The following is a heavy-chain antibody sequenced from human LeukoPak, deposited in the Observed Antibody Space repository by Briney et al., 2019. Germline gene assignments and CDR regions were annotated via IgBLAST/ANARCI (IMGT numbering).Heavy chain of an antibody. Sequence: PGGSLRLSCAASGFTFSSYAMSGVRQAPGKGREGVSAISGRGGSTYYADSVKGRFTISRDHSKNTLYLQMNSLRAEDTAVYYCAKDQTEYSSIAEYFQHWGQGTLVTVSS. D-gene: IGHD5-18*01. CDR2: ISGRGGST. CDR3: AKDQTEYSSIAEYFQH. J-gene: IGHJ1*01. V-gene: IGHV3-23*01. CDR1: GFTFSSYA.